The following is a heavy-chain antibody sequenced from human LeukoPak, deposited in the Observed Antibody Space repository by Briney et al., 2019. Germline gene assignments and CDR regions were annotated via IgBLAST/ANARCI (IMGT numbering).Heavy chain of an antibody. Sequence: GGSLRLSCAASGFTFSDYYMSWIRQVPGKGLEWVSYIGRSGTTIHYADSVKGRFTISRDNSKNTLYLQMNSLRAEDTAVYYCAKPAISSRGWYYDYWGQGTLVTVSS. D-gene: IGHD6-19*01. V-gene: IGHV3-11*01. CDR2: IGRSGTTI. J-gene: IGHJ4*02. CDR1: GFTFSDYY. CDR3: AKPAISSRGWYYDY.